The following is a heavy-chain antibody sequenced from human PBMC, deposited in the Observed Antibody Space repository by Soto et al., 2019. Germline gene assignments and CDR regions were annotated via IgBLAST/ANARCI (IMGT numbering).Heavy chain of an antibody. Sequence: QVQLVESGGGVVQPGRSLRLSCAASGFTFSSYGMHWVRQAPGKGLEWVAVISYDGSNKYYADSVKGRFTISRDNSKNTLYLQMNSLRAEDTAVYYCAKPLYDFWSGYPAYWGQGTLVTVSS. CDR3: AKPLYDFWSGYPAY. CDR1: GFTFSSYG. D-gene: IGHD3-3*01. V-gene: IGHV3-30*18. J-gene: IGHJ4*02. CDR2: ISYDGSNK.